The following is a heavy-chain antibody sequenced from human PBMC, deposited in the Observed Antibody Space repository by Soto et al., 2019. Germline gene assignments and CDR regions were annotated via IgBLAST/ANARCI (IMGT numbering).Heavy chain of an antibody. CDR2: IIPIFGTA. J-gene: IGHJ5*02. V-gene: IGHV1-69*13. Sequence: ASVKVSCKASGGTFSSYAISWVRQAPGQGLEWMGGIIPIFGTANYAQKFQGRVTITADESTSTAYMELSSLRSEDTAVYYCARVGLYYYDSSGYSIRGFDPWGQGTLVTVSS. CDR1: GGTFSSYA. CDR3: ARVGLYYYDSSGYSIRGFDP. D-gene: IGHD3-22*01.